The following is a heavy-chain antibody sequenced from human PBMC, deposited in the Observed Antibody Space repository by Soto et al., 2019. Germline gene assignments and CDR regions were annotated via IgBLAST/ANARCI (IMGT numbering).Heavy chain of an antibody. D-gene: IGHD5-12*01. CDR2: ISGSGGST. V-gene: IGHV3-23*01. CDR1: GFTVSSYA. Sequence: XGSLRLSFAASGFTVSSYAMSWVRQAPGKGLEWVSAISGSGGSTYYADPVKGRFTISRDNSKNTLYLQMNSLRAEDTAVYYCAKDSYRGYPNTVLYYYYYGMDVCGQRTTVTVSS. CDR3: AKDSYRGYPNTVLYYYYYGMDV. J-gene: IGHJ6*02.